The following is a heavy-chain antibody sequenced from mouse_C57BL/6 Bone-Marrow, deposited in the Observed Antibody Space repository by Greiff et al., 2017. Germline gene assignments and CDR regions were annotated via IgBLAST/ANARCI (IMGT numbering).Heavy chain of an antibody. CDR3: ARDLYYYGSSPYYAMDY. CDR2: INYDGSST. J-gene: IGHJ4*01. V-gene: IGHV5-16*01. Sequence: EVQLVESEGGLVQPGSSMKLSCTASGFTFSDYYMAWVRQVPEKGLEWVANINYDGSSTYYLDSLKSRFILSRDNAKNILYLQMSSLKSEDTATYYCARDLYYYGSSPYYAMDYWGQGTSVTVSS. D-gene: IGHD1-1*01. CDR1: GFTFSDYY.